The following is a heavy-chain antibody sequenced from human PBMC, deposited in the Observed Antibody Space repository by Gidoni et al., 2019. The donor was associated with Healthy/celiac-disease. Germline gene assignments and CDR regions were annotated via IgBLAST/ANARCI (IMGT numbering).Heavy chain of an antibody. CDR1: GFTFSSYA. CDR3: AREPGGDFWSGFFDY. D-gene: IGHD3-3*01. V-gene: IGHV3-30-3*01. Sequence: QVQLVESGGGVVQPGRSLRLSCAASGFTFSSYAMHWVRQAPGNGLEWVAVISYDGSNKYYADSVKGRFTISRDNSKNTLYLQMNSLRAEDTAVYYCAREPGGDFWSGFFDYWGQGTLVTVSS. J-gene: IGHJ4*02. CDR2: ISYDGSNK.